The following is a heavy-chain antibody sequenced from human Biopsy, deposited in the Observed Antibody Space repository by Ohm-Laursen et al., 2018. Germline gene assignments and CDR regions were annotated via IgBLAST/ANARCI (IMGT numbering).Heavy chain of an antibody. J-gene: IGHJ3*01. CDR2: IYYSVMT. D-gene: IGHD3-22*01. V-gene: IGHV4-59*02. CDR3: ASVVLGPTNYALGL. Sequence: SETLSLTCTVSGASVTTYYWSWIRQPPGTGLEWIGHIYYSVMTNYNPSLKSRVTMSVDTSKKQLSLRLRSVTAADTAMYYCASVVLGPTNYALGLWGQETRVVVSS. CDR1: GASVTTYY.